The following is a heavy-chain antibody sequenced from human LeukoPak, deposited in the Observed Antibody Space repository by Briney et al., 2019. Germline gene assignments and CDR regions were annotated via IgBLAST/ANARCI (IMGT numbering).Heavy chain of an antibody. CDR3: AREIGSAARGR. V-gene: IGHV3-11*05. CDR2: ISSRSSYT. D-gene: IGHD6-13*01. Sequence: GGSLRLSCAASGFTFSGYYMSWIRQAPGKRLEWVSYISSRSSYTNYADSVKGRFTISRDNAKNSVHLQMKSPRAEDTAMYYCAREIGSAARGRWGQGTLVIVS. J-gene: IGHJ4*02. CDR1: GFTFSGYY.